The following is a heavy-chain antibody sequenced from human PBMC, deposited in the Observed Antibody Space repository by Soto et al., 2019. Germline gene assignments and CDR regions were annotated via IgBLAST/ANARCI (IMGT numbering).Heavy chain of an antibody. CDR1: GYTFTDYW. J-gene: IGHJ5*02. CDR2: IYPGDSDT. D-gene: IGHD1-1*01. CDR3: ASQKTVIRGPLSSNWFDP. V-gene: IGHV5-51*01. Sequence: GESLKISCKGSGYTFTDYWIGWVRQMPGKGLELIGPIYPGDSDTRYSPSFQDRVTISADKSISTAFLQWISLRASDTAMYYCASQKTVIRGPLSSNWFDPWGQGTLVTVSS.